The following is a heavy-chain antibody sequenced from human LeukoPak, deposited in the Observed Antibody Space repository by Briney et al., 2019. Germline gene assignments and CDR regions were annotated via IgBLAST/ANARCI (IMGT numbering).Heavy chain of an antibody. CDR1: GFTVSSNY. CDR2: IYSGGGT. Sequence: GGSLRLSCAASGFTVSSNYMTWVRQAPGKGLECVSVIYSGGGTYYADSVQGRFTISRDNSKNTLYLQMNSLRAEDTAVYYCASRGNIAVAGLVAYWGQGTLVTVSS. V-gene: IGHV3-53*01. CDR3: ASRGNIAVAGLVAY. J-gene: IGHJ4*02. D-gene: IGHD6-19*01.